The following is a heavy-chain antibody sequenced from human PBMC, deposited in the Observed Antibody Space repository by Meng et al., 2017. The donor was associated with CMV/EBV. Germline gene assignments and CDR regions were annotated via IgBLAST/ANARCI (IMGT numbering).Heavy chain of an antibody. Sequence: ASVKVSCKASGYTFTGYYMHWVRQAPGQGLEWMGWINPNSGGTNYAQKFQGRVTMTRDTSISTAYMDLSRLRSDDTAVYYCARVSTTIFGTIGVGTLGGMDVWGQGTTVTVSS. CDR2: INPNSGGT. V-gene: IGHV1-2*02. CDR1: GYTFTGYY. CDR3: ARVSTTIFGTIGVGTLGGMDV. J-gene: IGHJ6*02. D-gene: IGHD3-3*01.